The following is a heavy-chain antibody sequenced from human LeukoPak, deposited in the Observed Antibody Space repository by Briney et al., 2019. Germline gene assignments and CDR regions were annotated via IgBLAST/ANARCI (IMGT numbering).Heavy chain of an antibody. J-gene: IGHJ3*02. D-gene: IGHD3-10*01. CDR2: IYKTGET. Sequence: GGSLRLSCVASGFTLSSYGMHWVRHTTGESLEWVSIIYKTGETYYPDSVKGRFTISRESAKNSLYLQMNSLRAGDTAVYYCAREMSGSNDAFDIWGQGTMVTVSS. CDR1: GFTLSSYG. V-gene: IGHV3-13*01. CDR3: AREMSGSNDAFDI.